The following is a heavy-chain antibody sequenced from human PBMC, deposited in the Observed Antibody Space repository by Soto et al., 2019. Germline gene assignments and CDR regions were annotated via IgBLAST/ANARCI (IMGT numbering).Heavy chain of an antibody. D-gene: IGHD4-17*01. V-gene: IGHV1-18*04. CDR3: ARGRHGDYSDYYYYYGMDV. CDR1: GYTFTSYG. Sequence: GASVKVSCKASGYTFTSYGISWVRRAPGQGLEWMGWISAYNGNTNYAQKLQGRVTMTTDTSTSTAYMELRSLRSDDTAVYYCARGRHGDYSDYYYYYGMDVWGQGTTVTVSS. CDR2: ISAYNGNT. J-gene: IGHJ6*02.